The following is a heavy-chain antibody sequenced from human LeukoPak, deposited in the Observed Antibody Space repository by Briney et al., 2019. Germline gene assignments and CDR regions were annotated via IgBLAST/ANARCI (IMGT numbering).Heavy chain of an antibody. CDR1: GGSVTDYY. CDR3: ARTSYYGSGIDYFDY. V-gene: IGHV4-59*02. Sequence: SETLSLTCTVSGGSVTDYYWSWIRQSPGKGLEWIGYIYYTGTSYNPSLKSRVTISADTSKNQFSLKLISVTAADTAVYYCARTSYYGSGIDYFDYWGQGTLVTVSS. J-gene: IGHJ4*02. D-gene: IGHD3-10*01. CDR2: IYYTGT.